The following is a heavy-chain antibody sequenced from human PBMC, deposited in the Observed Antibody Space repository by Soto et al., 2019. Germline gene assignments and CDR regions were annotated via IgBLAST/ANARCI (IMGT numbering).Heavy chain of an antibody. CDR3: ARLGREGNYDYIWGSYRPTYFDY. V-gene: IGHV4-59*08. J-gene: IGHJ4*02. D-gene: IGHD3-16*02. CDR1: GGSISSYY. Sequence: SETLSLTCTVSGGSISSYYWSWIRQPPGKGLEWIGYIYYSGSTNYNPSLKSRVTISVDTSKNQFSLKLSSVTAADTAVYYCARLGREGNYDYIWGSYRPTYFDYWGQGTLVTVSS. CDR2: IYYSGST.